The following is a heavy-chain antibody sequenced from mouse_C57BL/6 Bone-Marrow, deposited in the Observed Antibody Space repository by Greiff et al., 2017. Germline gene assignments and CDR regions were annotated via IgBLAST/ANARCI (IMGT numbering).Heavy chain of an antibody. V-gene: IGHV1-50*01. CDR2: IDPSDSYT. J-gene: IGHJ2*01. CDR1: GYTFTSYW. Sequence: VQLQQPGAELVKPGASVKLSCKASGYTFTSYWMHWVKQRPGQGLEWIGEIDPSDSYTNYNQKFKGKATLTVDTSSSTAYMQLSSLTSEDSAVYYCAVWELPVVADFDYWGQGTTLTVSS. CDR3: AVWELPVVADFDY. D-gene: IGHD1-1*01.